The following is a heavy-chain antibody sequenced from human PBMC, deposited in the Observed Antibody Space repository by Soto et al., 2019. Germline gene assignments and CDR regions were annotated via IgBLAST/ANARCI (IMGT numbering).Heavy chain of an antibody. Sequence: QVQLVQSGAEVRKPGSSVRVSCKASGGSFNRHTISWVRQAPGQGLEWLGGIIPIFGTANHFQKFQGRVTIIADESTSTVYRELSSLRSDDTAIYYCARGWGYDSNDYYYAYWGQGTLVIVSS. CDR3: ARGWGYDSNDYYYAY. V-gene: IGHV1-69*01. D-gene: IGHD3-22*01. CDR1: GGSFNRHT. J-gene: IGHJ4*02. CDR2: IIPIFGTA.